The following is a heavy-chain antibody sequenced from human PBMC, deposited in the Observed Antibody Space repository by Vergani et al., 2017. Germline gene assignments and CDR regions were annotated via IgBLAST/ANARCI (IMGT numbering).Heavy chain of an antibody. V-gene: IGHV4-34*01. CDR1: GGSFSGYY. J-gene: IGHJ6*03. D-gene: IGHD3-16*01. Sequence: QVQLQQWGAGLLKPSETLSLTCAVYGGSFSGYYWSWIRQPSGKGLEWIGEINHSGSTNYHPSLKSRVTISVDTSKNQFSLKLSSVTAADTAVYYCARSHPVGDDDDYYMDVWGKGP. CDR2: INHSGST. CDR3: ARSHPVGDDDDYYMDV.